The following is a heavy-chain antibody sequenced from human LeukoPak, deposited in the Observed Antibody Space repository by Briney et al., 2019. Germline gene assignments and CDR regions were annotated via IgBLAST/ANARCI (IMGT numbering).Heavy chain of an antibody. CDR3: ARAVMVRGVIQEYLSWFDP. CDR1: GYTFTGYY. Sequence: ASVKVSCGASGYTFTGYYMHWVRQAPGQGLEWMGWINPNSGGTDYAQKFQGRVTMTRDTSISTAYMELSRLRSDDTAVYYCARAVMVRGVIQEYLSWFDPWGQGTLVTVSS. V-gene: IGHV1-2*02. D-gene: IGHD3-10*01. J-gene: IGHJ5*02. CDR2: INPNSGGT.